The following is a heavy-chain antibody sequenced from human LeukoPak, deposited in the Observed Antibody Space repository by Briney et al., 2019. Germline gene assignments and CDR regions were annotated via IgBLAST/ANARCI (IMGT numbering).Heavy chain of an antibody. Sequence: GGSLRLSCAASGFTFSSYWMNWARQAPGKGLEWVASINHNGNVNYYVDSVKGRFTISRDNAKNSLYLQMSNLRAEDTAVYFCARGGGLDVWGQGTMVTVSS. CDR3: ARGGGLDV. CDR1: GFTFSSYW. V-gene: IGHV3-7*03. D-gene: IGHD2-15*01. CDR2: INHNGNVN. J-gene: IGHJ3*01.